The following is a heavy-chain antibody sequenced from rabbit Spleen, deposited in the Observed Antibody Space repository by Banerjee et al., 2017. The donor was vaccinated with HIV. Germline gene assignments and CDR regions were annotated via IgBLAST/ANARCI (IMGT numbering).Heavy chain of an antibody. CDR3: ARGSGYNDYRWSFDL. J-gene: IGHJ4*01. CDR1: GFSFSSYW. D-gene: IGHD7-1*01. CDR2: IKPNSGSA. Sequence: QEQLEESGGDLVKPEGSLTLTCTASGFSFSSYWIYWVRQAPGKGPELIACIKPNSGSAYYASWTKGRFTISKTSSTTVTLQMTTLTVADTATYWCARGSGYNDYRWSFDLWGQGILVTVS. V-gene: IGHV1S45*01.